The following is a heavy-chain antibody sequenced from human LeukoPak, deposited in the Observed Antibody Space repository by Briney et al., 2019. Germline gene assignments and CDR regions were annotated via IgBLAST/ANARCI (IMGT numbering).Heavy chain of an antibody. CDR3: GHYYGSGSYWDFDY. CDR2: IRSKAYGGTT. J-gene: IGHJ4*02. Sequence: PGGSLRLSCTASGFTFGDYAMSWVRQAPGKGLEWVGFIRSKAYGGTTEYAASVKGRFTISRDDSKSIAYLQMNSLKTEDTAVYYCGHYYGSGSYWDFDYWGQGTLVTVSS. D-gene: IGHD3-10*01. CDR1: GFTFGDYA. V-gene: IGHV3-49*04.